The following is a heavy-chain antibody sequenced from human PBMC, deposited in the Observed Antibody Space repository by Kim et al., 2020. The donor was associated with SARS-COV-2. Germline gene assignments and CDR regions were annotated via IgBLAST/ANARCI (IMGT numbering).Heavy chain of an antibody. D-gene: IGHD1-26*01. V-gene: IGHV3-30*18. CDR1: GFTFSSYG. CDR2: ISYDGSNK. Sequence: GGSLRLSCAASGFTFSSYGMHWVRQAPGKGLEWVAVISYDGSNKYYADSVKGRFTISRDNSKNTLYLQMNSLRAEDTAVYYCAKVRTPYSGSYGFDYWGQGTLVTVSS. J-gene: IGHJ4*02. CDR3: AKVRTPYSGSYGFDY.